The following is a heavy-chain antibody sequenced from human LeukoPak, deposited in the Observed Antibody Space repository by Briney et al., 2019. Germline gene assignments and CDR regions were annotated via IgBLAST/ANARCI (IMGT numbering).Heavy chain of an antibody. Sequence: GGSLRLSCTVSGFTFSSYWMHWVRQAPGKGLVWVSRIRGDGGDTNYADSVKGRFTVSRDNAKNTLYLQMNSLTTEDTAVYFCARDRVLGSGSSDYWGQGTLVTVS. CDR2: IRGDGGDT. CDR1: GFTFSSYW. V-gene: IGHV3-74*01. CDR3: ARDRVLGSGSSDY. J-gene: IGHJ4*02. D-gene: IGHD3-10*01.